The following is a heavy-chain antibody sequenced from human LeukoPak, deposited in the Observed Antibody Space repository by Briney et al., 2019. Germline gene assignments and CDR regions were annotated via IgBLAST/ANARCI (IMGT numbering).Heavy chain of an antibody. D-gene: IGHD3-3*01. Sequence: GASVKVSCKASGYTSTTYGLSWVRQAPGQGLEWMGWISTYNGNTNYAQKFQGRVTMTTDTSTSTAYMELRSLRSDDTAVYYCARDPTEDFWSGFYSYFDFWGQGTLVTVSS. CDR3: ARDPTEDFWSGFYSYFDF. V-gene: IGHV1-18*01. J-gene: IGHJ4*02. CDR2: ISTYNGNT. CDR1: GYTSTTYG.